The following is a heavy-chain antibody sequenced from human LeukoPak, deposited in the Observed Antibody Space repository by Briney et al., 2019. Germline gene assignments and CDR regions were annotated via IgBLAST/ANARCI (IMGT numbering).Heavy chain of an antibody. CDR2: INTNTGNP. CDR3: ARAAGVEYFQH. D-gene: IGHD3-10*01. Sequence: GASVKVSCKASGYTFTTYAMNWVRQAPGHGLEWMGWINTNTGNPTYAQGFTGRFVFSLDTSASTAYLQINNLRTEDTAVYYCARAAGVEYFQHWGQGALVTVSS. J-gene: IGHJ1*01. V-gene: IGHV7-4-1*02. CDR1: GYTFTTYA.